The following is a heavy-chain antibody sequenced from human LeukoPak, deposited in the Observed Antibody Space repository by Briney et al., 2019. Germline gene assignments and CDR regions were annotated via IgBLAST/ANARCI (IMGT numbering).Heavy chain of an antibody. J-gene: IGHJ4*02. CDR1: GGSISSGSYY. Sequence: PSETLSLTCTVSGGSISSGSYYWSWIRQPAGKGLEWIGRIYTSGSTNYNPSLKSRVTISVDTSKNQFSLKLSSVTAADTAVYYCARGSGTGTTNFDYWGQGTLVTVSS. D-gene: IGHD1-7*01. V-gene: IGHV4-61*02. CDR3: ARGSGTGTTNFDY. CDR2: IYTSGST.